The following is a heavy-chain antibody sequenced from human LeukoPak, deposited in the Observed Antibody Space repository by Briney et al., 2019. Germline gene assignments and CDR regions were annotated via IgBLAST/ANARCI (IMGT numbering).Heavy chain of an antibody. V-gene: IGHV3-23*01. J-gene: IGHJ4*02. CDR2: ISASGGST. D-gene: IGHD6-13*01. CDR3: AKDSIAAAGYFDY. CDR1: GFTFSSYA. Sequence: GGSLRLSCAASGFTFSSYAMNWVRQAPGKGLEWVSAISASGGSTYSADSVKGRFTISRDNAKNTLYLQINSLRADDTAVYYCAKDSIAAAGYFDYWGQGTLVTVSS.